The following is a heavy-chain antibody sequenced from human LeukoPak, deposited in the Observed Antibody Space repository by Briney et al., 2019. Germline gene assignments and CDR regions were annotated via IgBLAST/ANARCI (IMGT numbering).Heavy chain of an antibody. Sequence: SETLSLTCTVSGGSISSYYWSWIRQPAGKGLEWIGRIYTSGSTNYNPSLKSRVTMSVDTSKNQFSLKLSSVTAADTAVYYCVRDRGTMIVVPFDPWGQGTLVTVSS. D-gene: IGHD3-22*01. V-gene: IGHV4-4*07. CDR2: IYTSGST. J-gene: IGHJ5*02. CDR3: VRDRGTMIVVPFDP. CDR1: GGSISSYY.